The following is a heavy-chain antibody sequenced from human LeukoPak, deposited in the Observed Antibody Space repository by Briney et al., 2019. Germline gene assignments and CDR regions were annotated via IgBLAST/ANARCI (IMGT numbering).Heavy chain of an antibody. CDR1: GGSISSGSYY. D-gene: IGHD4-17*01. Sequence: SQTLSLTCTVSGGSISSGSYYWSWIRQPAGKGLEWIGRIYTSGSTNYNPSLKSRVTISVDTSKNQFSLKLSSVTAADTAVYYCARAAKGFNGDYGSWFDPWGQGTLVTVSS. CDR3: ARAAKGFNGDYGSWFDP. J-gene: IGHJ5*02. V-gene: IGHV4-61*02. CDR2: IYTSGST.